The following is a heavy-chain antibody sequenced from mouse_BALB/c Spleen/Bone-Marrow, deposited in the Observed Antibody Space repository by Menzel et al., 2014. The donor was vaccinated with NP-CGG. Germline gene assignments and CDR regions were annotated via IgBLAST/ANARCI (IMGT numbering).Heavy chain of an antibody. D-gene: IGHD6-1*01. J-gene: IGHJ3*01. Sequence: VQLQQSGAELAKPGASVKMSCKASGYTFTSYWIHWVKQRSGQGLEWIGYINPSTGYTEYNQKFKDKATLTADKSSSTAFMQLSSLTAEDSAVYYCATYSLEGVAYRGQGTLVTVSA. CDR1: GYTFTSYW. CDR2: INPSTGYT. V-gene: IGHV1-7*01. CDR3: ATYSLEGVAY.